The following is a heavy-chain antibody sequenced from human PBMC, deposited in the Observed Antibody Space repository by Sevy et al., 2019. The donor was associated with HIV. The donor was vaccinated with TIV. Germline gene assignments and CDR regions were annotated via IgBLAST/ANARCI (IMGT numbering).Heavy chain of an antibody. Sequence: SETLSLTCTVSGGSISSGNYYWSWIRQPAGKGLEWIGRIYTSGSTNYNPSLKSRVTISVDTSKSQFSLKLSFVTAADTAVYYCARESGDCSSTSCYEGVFDYWGQGTLVTVSS. J-gene: IGHJ4*02. CDR3: ARESGDCSSTSCYEGVFDY. V-gene: IGHV4-61*02. CDR1: GGSISSGNYY. CDR2: IYTSGST. D-gene: IGHD2-2*01.